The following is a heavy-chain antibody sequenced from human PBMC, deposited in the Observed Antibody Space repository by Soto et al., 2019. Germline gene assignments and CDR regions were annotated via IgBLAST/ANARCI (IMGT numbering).Heavy chain of an antibody. CDR2: IDPSDSQT. D-gene: IGHD3-22*01. CDR3: ARQIYDSDTGPNFQYYFDS. V-gene: IGHV5-10-1*01. CDR1: GYSFAVYC. Sequence: PGESLKISCTGAGYSFAVYCSTLVVQKPGKGLEWMGRIDPSDSQTYYSPSFRGHVTISATKSITTVFLQWSSLRASDTAMYYCARQIYDSDTGPNFQYYFDSSGQGTPVTVPS. J-gene: IGHJ4*02.